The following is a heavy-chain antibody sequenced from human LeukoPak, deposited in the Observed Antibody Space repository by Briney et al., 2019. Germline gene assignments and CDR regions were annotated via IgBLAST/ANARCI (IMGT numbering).Heavy chain of an antibody. CDR2: IYYSGST. D-gene: IGHD3-22*01. CDR1: GGSISSYY. V-gene: IGHV4-59*08. Sequence: SETLSLTCTVSGGSISSYYWSWIRQPPGKGLEWIGYIYYSGSTNYNPSLKSRVTISVDTSKNQFSLKLSSVTAADTAVYYCARVNPTSSGFYAYWGQGTPVTVSS. J-gene: IGHJ4*02. CDR3: ARVNPTSSGFYAY.